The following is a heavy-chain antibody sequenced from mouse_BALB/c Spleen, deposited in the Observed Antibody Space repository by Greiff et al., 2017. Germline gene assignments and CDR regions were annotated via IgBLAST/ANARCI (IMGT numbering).Heavy chain of an antibody. V-gene: IGHV1S34*01. CDR1: GYSFTGYY. CDR3: ARSPYCNFFYAMDY. CDR2: ISCYNGAT. J-gene: IGHJ4*01. Sequence: LVKTGASVKISCKASGYSFTGYYMHWVKQSHGKSLERIGYISCYNGATSYNQKFKGKATFTVDTSSSAAYMQYNSLTSEDSAVYCCARSPYCNFFYAMDYWGQGTAVTVSS. D-gene: IGHD2-10*02.